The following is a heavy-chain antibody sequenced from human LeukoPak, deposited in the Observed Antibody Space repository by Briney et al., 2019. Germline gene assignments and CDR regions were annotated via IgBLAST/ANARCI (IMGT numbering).Heavy chain of an antibody. Sequence: SETLSLTCTVSGGSFSSYYWSWIRQPAGEGLDWIGRIYSSGSTNYNPSLKSRVTMSADTSKNQFSLNLSSVTAADTAVYYCARVRGMYINDAFDIWGQGTMVTVSS. CDR1: GGSFSSYY. CDR3: ARVRGMYINDAFDI. J-gene: IGHJ3*02. CDR2: IYSSGST. D-gene: IGHD3-16*01. V-gene: IGHV4-4*07.